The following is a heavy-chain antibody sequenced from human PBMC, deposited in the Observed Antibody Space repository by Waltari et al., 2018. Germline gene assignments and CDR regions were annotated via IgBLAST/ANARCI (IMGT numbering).Heavy chain of an antibody. CDR3: ARDPTKGVYNWFDP. D-gene: IGHD3-10*01. CDR2: TYYDGHT. J-gene: IGHJ5*02. V-gene: IGHV4-39*07. CDR1: GDSLMYNLYY. Sequence: QPQLQESGPRLVKPSETLSLTCSVSGDSLMYNLYYWCWIRQPPGKGLEWIGSTYYDGHTHYHSYLKGRATISVDPTKDQFSVEISATTAADTAVYYCARDPTKGVYNWFDPWGQGILVIVS.